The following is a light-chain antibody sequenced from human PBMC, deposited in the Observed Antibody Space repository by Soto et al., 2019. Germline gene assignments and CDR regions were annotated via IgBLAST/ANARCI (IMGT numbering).Light chain of an antibody. CDR1: QSISRY. V-gene: IGKV1-39*01. Sequence: DIQMTQSPSSLSASVGDRVTITCRASQSISRYLNWYQHKPGKAPNLLIYAASSLQSGVPSRFSGSGSGTDFTLTISGLQPEDCATYYCQPSYRFWTGGQGTNVEI. J-gene: IGKJ1*01. CDR3: QPSYRFWT. CDR2: AAS.